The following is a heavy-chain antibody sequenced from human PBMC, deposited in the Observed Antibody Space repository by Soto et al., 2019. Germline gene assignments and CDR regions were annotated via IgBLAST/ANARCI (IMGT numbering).Heavy chain of an antibody. CDR2: IYHSAST. CDR3: ARQIAVAGSRSDAFDI. J-gene: IGHJ3*02. CDR1: GGSISSGGYS. Sequence: SETLYLTCAVSGGSISSGGYSWSGIRQPPGKGLELIGYIYHSASTYYNPSLKSRVTISVDRSKNQFSLKLSSVTAADTAVYYCARQIAVAGSRSDAFDIWGQGTMVT. D-gene: IGHD6-19*01. V-gene: IGHV4-30-2*01.